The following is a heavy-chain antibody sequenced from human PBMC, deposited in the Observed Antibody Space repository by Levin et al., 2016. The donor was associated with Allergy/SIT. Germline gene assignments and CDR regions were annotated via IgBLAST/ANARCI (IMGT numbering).Heavy chain of an antibody. CDR3: ARGGTTETTSYGVDV. CDR1: GGSISSYY. D-gene: IGHD1-1*01. CDR2: IYYSGST. V-gene: IGHV4-59*01. Sequence: SETLSLTCTVSGGSISSYYWSWIRQPPGKGLEWIGYIYYSGSTNYNPSLKSRVTISVDTSKNQFSLKLSSVTAADTAVYYCARGGTTETTSYGVDVWGPRDHGHRLL. J-gene: IGHJ6*01.